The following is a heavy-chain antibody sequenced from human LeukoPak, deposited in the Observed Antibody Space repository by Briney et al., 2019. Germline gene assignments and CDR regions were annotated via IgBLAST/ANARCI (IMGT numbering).Heavy chain of an antibody. CDR3: AKGTGYSSGPFDY. CDR1: GFTFDDYA. V-gene: IGHV3-9*01. D-gene: IGHD6-19*01. Sequence: GGSLRLSCAASGFTFDDYAMHWVRQAPGKGLEWVSGISWNSGSIGYADSVKGRFTISRDNAKNSLDLQMNSLRAEDTALYYCAKGTGYSSGPFDYWGQGTLVTVSS. CDR2: ISWNSGSI. J-gene: IGHJ4*02.